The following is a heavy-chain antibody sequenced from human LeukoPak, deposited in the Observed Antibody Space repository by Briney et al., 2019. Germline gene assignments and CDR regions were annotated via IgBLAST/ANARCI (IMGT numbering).Heavy chain of an antibody. CDR1: GFTFSSYV. CDR3: AKGGPPQYGSSWLEYYFDY. CDR2: ISGSGGST. D-gene: IGHD6-13*01. V-gene: IGHV3-23*01. J-gene: IGHJ4*02. Sequence: GGSLRLSCAASGFTFSSYVMSWVRQAPGKGLEWVTAISGSGGSTYYVDSVKGRFTISRDNSKNTLYLQMNSLRAEDTAVYYCAKGGPPQYGSSWLEYYFDYWGQGTLVTVSS.